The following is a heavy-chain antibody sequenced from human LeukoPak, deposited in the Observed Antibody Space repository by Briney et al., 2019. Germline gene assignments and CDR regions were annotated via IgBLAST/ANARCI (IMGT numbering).Heavy chain of an antibody. CDR3: ARGGYDILTGYFDY. J-gene: IGHJ4*02. CDR1: GGSFSGYY. V-gene: IGHV4-34*01. CDR2: INHSGST. D-gene: IGHD3-9*01. Sequence: SQTLSLTCAVYGGSFSGYYWSWIRQPPGKGLEWIAEINHSGSTNYNPSLKSRVTISVDTSKNQFSLKLSSVTAADTAVYYCARGGYDILTGYFDYWGQGTLVTVSS.